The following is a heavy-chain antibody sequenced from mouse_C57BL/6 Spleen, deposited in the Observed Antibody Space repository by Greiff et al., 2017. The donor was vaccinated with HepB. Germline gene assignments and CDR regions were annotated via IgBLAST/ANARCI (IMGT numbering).Heavy chain of an antibody. CDR1: GFNIKDYY. CDR2: IDPEDGDT. Sequence: EVQLQQSGAELVRPGASVKLSCTASGFNIKDYYMHWVKQRPEQGLEWIGRIDPEDGDTEYAPKFQGKATMTADTSSNPAYLQLSSLTSEDTAVYYCTTRGYYGSSYRYFDVWGTGTTVTVSS. D-gene: IGHD1-1*01. J-gene: IGHJ1*03. V-gene: IGHV14-1*01. CDR3: TTRGYYGSSYRYFDV.